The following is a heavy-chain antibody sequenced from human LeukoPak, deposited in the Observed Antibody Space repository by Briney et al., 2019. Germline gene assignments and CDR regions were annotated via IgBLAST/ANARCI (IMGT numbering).Heavy chain of an antibody. V-gene: IGHV4-59*01. CDR2: IYYSGST. J-gene: IGHJ4*02. D-gene: IGHD5-18*01. Sequence: SETLSLACTVSGGSISSYYWSWIRQPPGKGLEWIGYIYYSGSTNYNPSLKSRVTISVDTSKNQFSLKLSSVTAADTAVYYCARDLRSYGFDYWGQGTLVTVSS. CDR1: GGSISSYY. CDR3: ARDLRSYGFDY.